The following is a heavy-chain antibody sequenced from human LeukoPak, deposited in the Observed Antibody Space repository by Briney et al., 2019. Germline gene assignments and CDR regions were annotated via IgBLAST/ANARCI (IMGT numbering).Heavy chain of an antibody. Sequence: GGSLRLSCAASGFIFSNSAMNWVRQAPGKGLEWVSSINNDGSYIYYAGSVKGRFTISRDNAKNSLYLQMNSLRAEDTAVYYCARGTTTGLKAFDIWGQGTMVTVSS. V-gene: IGHV3-21*01. CDR2: INNDGSYI. J-gene: IGHJ3*02. CDR3: ARGTTTGLKAFDI. CDR1: GFIFSNSA. D-gene: IGHD4-17*01.